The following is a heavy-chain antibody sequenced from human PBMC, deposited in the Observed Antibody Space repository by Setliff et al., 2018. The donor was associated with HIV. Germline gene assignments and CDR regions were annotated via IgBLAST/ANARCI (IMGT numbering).Heavy chain of an antibody. Sequence: GGSLRLSCAASGFTFSNYAMTWVRQAPGKGLEWVSSISGSGGATYYADSVKGRFTLSRDNSKKILYLQMNSLGVEDTAVYYCAKDFHSSGWPYYFDYWGQGTLVTVSS. CDR3: AKDFHSSGWPYYFDY. CDR2: ISGSGGAT. CDR1: GFTFSNYA. J-gene: IGHJ4*02. V-gene: IGHV3-23*01. D-gene: IGHD6-19*01.